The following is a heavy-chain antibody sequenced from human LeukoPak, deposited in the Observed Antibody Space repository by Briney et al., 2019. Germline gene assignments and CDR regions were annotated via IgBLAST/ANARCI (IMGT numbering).Heavy chain of an antibody. CDR3: ARVLDFWSGYLDY. D-gene: IGHD3-3*01. V-gene: IGHV1-18*01. J-gene: IGHJ4*02. Sequence: ASVKVSCKASGYTFTSYGIGWVRQAPGQGLEWMGWISAYNGNTNYAXKLXXXVTMTTDTSTSTAYMELRSLRSDDTAVYYCARVLDFWSGYLDYWGQGTLVTVSS. CDR1: GYTFTSYG. CDR2: ISAYNGNT.